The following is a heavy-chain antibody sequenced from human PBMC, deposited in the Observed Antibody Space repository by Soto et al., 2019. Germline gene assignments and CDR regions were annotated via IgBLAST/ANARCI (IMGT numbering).Heavy chain of an antibody. V-gene: IGHV1-8*01. D-gene: IGHD3-10*01. CDR3: ARGRASGSYYLLDY. J-gene: IGHJ4*02. CDR1: GNTFTSYD. Sequence: QVQLVQSGAEVKKPGASVKVSCKASGNTFTSYDINWVRQATGHGLEWMGWINPNSGNIGYAQKFQGSVTMTRETDIRTAYMEVSRLRSDDTAVYYCARGRASGSYYLLDYWGQGTLVTVSS. CDR2: INPNSGNI.